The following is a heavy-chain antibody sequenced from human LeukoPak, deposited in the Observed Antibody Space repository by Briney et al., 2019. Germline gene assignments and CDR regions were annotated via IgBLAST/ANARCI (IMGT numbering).Heavy chain of an antibody. CDR3: ARGFPPGSGSRGSHAFDV. Sequence: PSETLSLTCAVSEMSFSAYYWNWIRQSPGKGLEWIGEINYGGSTKYNPSLEGRGTILIDTSKNQFSLKLTSVTAADTAVYYCARGFPPGSGSRGSHAFDVWGQGTMVTVSS. V-gene: IGHV4-34*01. J-gene: IGHJ3*01. D-gene: IGHD6-19*01. CDR2: INYGGST. CDR1: EMSFSAYY.